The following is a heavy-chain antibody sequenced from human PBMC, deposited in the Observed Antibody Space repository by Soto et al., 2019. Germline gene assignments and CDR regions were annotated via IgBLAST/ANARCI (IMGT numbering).Heavy chain of an antibody. J-gene: IGHJ4*02. CDR3: ATMRTGGYSYGYVFDY. CDR2: ISAGSTNI. Sequence: GGSLRLSCAASGFTFRTYYMIWVRQAPGKGLEWVSSISAGSTNIYYAPSVKGRFTISRDNAKNSLYLQMNSLRAEDTAVYYCATMRTGGYSYGYVFDYWGQGTLVTVSS. CDR1: GFTFRTYY. V-gene: IGHV3-21*01. D-gene: IGHD5-18*01.